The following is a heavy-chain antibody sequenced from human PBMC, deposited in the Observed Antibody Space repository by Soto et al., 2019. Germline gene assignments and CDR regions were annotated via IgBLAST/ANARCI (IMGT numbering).Heavy chain of an antibody. CDR1: GFTFSSYA. Sequence: EVQLLESGGGLVQPGGSLRLSCAASGFTFSSYAMSWVRQAPGKGLEWVSAISGSGGSTYYADSVKGRFTISRDNSKNTLYLQMNSLRAEDTAVYYCAKGNSRFGDYYCYYMDVWGKGTTVTVSS. D-gene: IGHD3-16*01. V-gene: IGHV3-23*01. CDR2: ISGSGGST. J-gene: IGHJ6*03. CDR3: AKGNSRFGDYYCYYMDV.